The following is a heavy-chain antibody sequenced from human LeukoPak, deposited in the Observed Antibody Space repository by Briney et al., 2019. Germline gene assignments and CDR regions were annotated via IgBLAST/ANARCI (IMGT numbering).Heavy chain of an antibody. CDR2: INPNSGGT. Sequence: AASVKVSCKASGYTFTGYYMHWVRQAPGQGLEWMGWINPNSGGTYYAQKFQGRVTMTRDTSISTAYMELSRLRSDDTAVYYCARANFLYCSSSTCLFDYWGQGTLVTVSS. CDR3: ARANFLYCSSSTCLFDY. V-gene: IGHV1-2*02. D-gene: IGHD2-2*01. CDR1: GYTFTGYY. J-gene: IGHJ4*02.